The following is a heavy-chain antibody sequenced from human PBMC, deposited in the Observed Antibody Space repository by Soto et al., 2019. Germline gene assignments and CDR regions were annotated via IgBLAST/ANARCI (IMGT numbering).Heavy chain of an antibody. D-gene: IGHD4-17*01. CDR2: ISGTGGST. V-gene: IGHV3-23*01. CDR1: GFTFNNYA. J-gene: IGHJ2*01. CDR3: SYGDHRDLHSFPTRRSYDL. Sequence: GGSLRLSCAASGFTFNNYAMNWVRQAPGKGLEWVATISGTGGSTYYADSVKGRFTISRDKSKNTLYLQMNRLRVEDTAVYYYSYGDHRDLHSFPTRRSYDL.